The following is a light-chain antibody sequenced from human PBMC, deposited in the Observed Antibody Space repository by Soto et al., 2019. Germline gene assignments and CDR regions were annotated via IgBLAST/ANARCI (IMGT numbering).Light chain of an antibody. J-gene: IGLJ2*01. Sequence: QSVLTQPASVSGSPGQSITISCTGTSSDVGSYNLVSWYQQHPGKAPEFIIYEVSKRPSGVSNRFSGSKSGNTASLTISGLQAEDEAYYYCCSYADITSVVFGGGTKLTVL. CDR1: SSDVGSYNL. CDR3: CSYADITSVV. CDR2: EVS. V-gene: IGLV2-23*02.